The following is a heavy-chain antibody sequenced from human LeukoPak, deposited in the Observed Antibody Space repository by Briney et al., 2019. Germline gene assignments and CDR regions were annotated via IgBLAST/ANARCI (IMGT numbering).Heavy chain of an antibody. CDR1: GGTFSSYA. Sequence: ASVKVSWKASGGTFSSYAISWVRQATGQGLDWIGGIIPIFGTANYAQKFQGRVTITADESTSTAHMELSSLRSGDTAVYYCARVVPAAPLGLYAFDIWGQGTMVTVS. CDR2: IIPIFGTA. V-gene: IGHV1-69*13. J-gene: IGHJ3*02. CDR3: ARVVPAAPLGLYAFDI. D-gene: IGHD2-2*01.